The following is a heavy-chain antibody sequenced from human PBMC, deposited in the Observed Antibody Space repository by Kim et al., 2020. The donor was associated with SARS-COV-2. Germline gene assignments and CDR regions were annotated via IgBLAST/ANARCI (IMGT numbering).Heavy chain of an antibody. D-gene: IGHD5-12*01. J-gene: IGHJ4*02. CDR2: INHSGST. CDR1: GGSFSDYY. CDR3: ARSGYGGYSLDC. Sequence: SETLSLTCAVYGGSFSDYYWSWIRQPPGKGLEWIGEINHSGSTNYNPSLKSRVTISVDTSKNQFSLKLSSVTAADTAVYYCARSGYGGYSLDCWGQGTLVTVSS. V-gene: IGHV4-34*01.